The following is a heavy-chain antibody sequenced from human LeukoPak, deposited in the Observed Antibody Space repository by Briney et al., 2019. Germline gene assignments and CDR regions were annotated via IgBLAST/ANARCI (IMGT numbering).Heavy chain of an antibody. CDR3: ARDPSGGYFDY. CDR1: GGTFSSYA. Sequence: SVKVSCKSSGGTFSSYAIIWVRQAPGQGLEWMGRIIPILGIANYAQKFQGRVTITADKSTSTAYMELSSLRSEDSAVYYCARDPSGGYFDYWGQGTLVTVSS. J-gene: IGHJ4*02. V-gene: IGHV1-69*04. CDR2: IIPILGIA. D-gene: IGHD3-10*01.